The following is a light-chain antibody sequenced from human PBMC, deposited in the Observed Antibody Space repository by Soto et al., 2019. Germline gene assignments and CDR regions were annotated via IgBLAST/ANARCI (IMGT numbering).Light chain of an antibody. J-gene: IGKJ2*01. CDR2: GAS. V-gene: IGKV3-20*01. Sequence: EVVLTQSPGTLSLSPREGATLSCRASQSVRSGSLAWYQQKPGQAPRLLIFGASSRATDTPDRFSGSGSGTDFTLTITRVDTEDFAVYYCHYYADSPYTFGQGTRLEI. CDR1: QSVRSGS. CDR3: HYYADSPYT.